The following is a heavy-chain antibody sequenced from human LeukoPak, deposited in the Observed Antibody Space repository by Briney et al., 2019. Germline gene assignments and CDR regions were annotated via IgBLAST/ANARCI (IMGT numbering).Heavy chain of an antibody. V-gene: IGHV1-46*01. Sequence: ASVKVPCKASGYTFTDYYMHWVRQAPGQGLEWMGFINPSGGSTSYAQKFQGRVTMTRDTSTSTVYMELSSLRSEDTAVYYCARNYDSGFDYWGQGTLVTVFS. CDR1: GYTFTDYY. D-gene: IGHD1-7*01. CDR3: ARNYDSGFDY. CDR2: INPSGGST. J-gene: IGHJ4*02.